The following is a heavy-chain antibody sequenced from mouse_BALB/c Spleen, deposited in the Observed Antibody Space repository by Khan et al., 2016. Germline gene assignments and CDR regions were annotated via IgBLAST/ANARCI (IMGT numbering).Heavy chain of an antibody. Sequence: QIQLVQSGPELKKPGETVQISCKASGYTFTNYGMNWVKQAPGKGLKWMGWINTYTGEPTYADDFKGRFAFSLETSASTAYLQINNLKNEDTATYCCARDVITTRGASAYWGQGTLVTVSA. D-gene: IGHD2-4*01. V-gene: IGHV9-3-1*01. CDR3: ARDVITTRGASAY. CDR2: INTYTGEP. J-gene: IGHJ3*01. CDR1: GYTFTNYG.